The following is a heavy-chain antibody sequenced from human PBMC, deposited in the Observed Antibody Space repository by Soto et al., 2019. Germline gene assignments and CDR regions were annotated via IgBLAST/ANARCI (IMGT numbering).Heavy chain of an antibody. CDR1: GGTFSSYA. V-gene: IGHV1-69*06. Sequence: GASVKVSCKASGGTFSSYAISWVRQAPGQGLEWMGGIIPIFGTANYAQKFQGRVTITADKSTSTAYMELSSLRSEDTAVYYCARARQQLVQYSYYYYGMDVWGQGTTVTVSS. J-gene: IGHJ6*02. CDR3: ARARQQLVQYSYYYYGMDV. CDR2: IIPIFGTA. D-gene: IGHD6-6*01.